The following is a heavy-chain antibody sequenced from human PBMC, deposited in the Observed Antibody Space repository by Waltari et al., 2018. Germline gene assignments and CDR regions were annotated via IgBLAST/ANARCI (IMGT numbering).Heavy chain of an antibody. CDR2: INAGNGDT. Sequence: QVQLVQSGAEVKKPGASVRVSCKATGYTLTSSEMPWRRQAPGQRLEWMGWINAGNGDTKYSQKFQGRVTLSRDTSASTAYMDLSSLRSEDTAIYYCARQSFYYDSSGSPPPDYWGQGTLVTVSS. V-gene: IGHV1-3*01. J-gene: IGHJ4*02. CDR1: GYTLTSSE. CDR3: ARQSFYYDSSGSPPPDY. D-gene: IGHD3-22*01.